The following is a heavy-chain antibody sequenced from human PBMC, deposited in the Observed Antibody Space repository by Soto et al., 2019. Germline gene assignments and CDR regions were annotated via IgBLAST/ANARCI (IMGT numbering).Heavy chain of an antibody. CDR3: ARSGGLDRDFNS. CDR1: GGTFSSDS. D-gene: IGHD2-15*01. Sequence: QVQLVQSGAEVKKPGSSVKVSCKASGGTFSSDSFSWVRQAPGQGLEWMGGIIPMFDTPIYAQKFQDRVTITADESTSTAHMQLSSLRSGDTAVYYCARSGGLDRDFNSWGQGSLVTVSS. J-gene: IGHJ4*02. V-gene: IGHV1-69*12. CDR2: IIPMFDTP.